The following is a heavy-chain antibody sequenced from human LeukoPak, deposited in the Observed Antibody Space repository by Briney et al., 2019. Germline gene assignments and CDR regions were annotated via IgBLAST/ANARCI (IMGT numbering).Heavy chain of an antibody. J-gene: IGHJ6*03. CDR2: MNPNSGNT. CDR1: RYTFTSYD. CDR3: ARGGGNVLLWFGESGGGMDV. D-gene: IGHD3-10*01. Sequence: GASVKVSCKASRYTFTSYDINWVRQATGQGLEWMGWMNPNSGNTGYAQKFQGRVTITRNTSISTAYMELSSLRSEDTAVCYCARGGGNVLLWFGESGGGMDVWGKGTTVTVSS. V-gene: IGHV1-8*03.